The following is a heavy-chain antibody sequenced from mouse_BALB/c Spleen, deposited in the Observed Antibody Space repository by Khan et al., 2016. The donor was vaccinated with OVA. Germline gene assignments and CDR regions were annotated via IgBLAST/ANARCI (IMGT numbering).Heavy chain of an antibody. J-gene: IGHJ3*01. D-gene: IGHD2-2*01. V-gene: IGHV5-9*03. CDR2: ISSGGDNT. Sequence: EVELVESGGGLVKPGGSLKLSCAASGFTFSSFTMSWVRQTPEKRLEWVATISSGGDNTYYPDSVKGRVTISSDNAKNNLYLQMSSLRSEDTALYYCARSNYGSFAYWGPATLVTVSA. CDR3: ARSNYGSFAY. CDR1: GFTFSSFT.